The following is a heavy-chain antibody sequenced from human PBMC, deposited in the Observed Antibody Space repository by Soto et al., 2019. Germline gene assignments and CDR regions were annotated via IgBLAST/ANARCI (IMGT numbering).Heavy chain of an antibody. D-gene: IGHD2-2*01. V-gene: IGHV3-23*01. CDR2: VSGSGGST. CDR1: GFTFTTYA. J-gene: IGHJ6*02. Sequence: EVQLLESGGGLVQPGGSLRLSCAASGFTFTTYAMNWVRQAPGKGLEWVSTVSGSGGSTYHADSVKGRFTVSRDNSKNTLDLQMNSLRTEDTAVYYCAKQTPNAGSTVWGQGTTVTVSS. CDR3: AKQTPNAGSTV.